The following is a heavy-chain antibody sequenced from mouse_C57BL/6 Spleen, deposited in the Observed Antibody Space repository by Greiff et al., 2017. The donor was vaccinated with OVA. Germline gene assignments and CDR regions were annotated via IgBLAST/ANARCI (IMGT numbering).Heavy chain of an antibody. CDR3: ARKYYSNYYMDY. V-gene: IGHV5-4*01. CDR2: ISDGGSYT. D-gene: IGHD2-5*01. J-gene: IGHJ2*01. Sequence: EVQVVESGGGLVKPGGSLKLSCAASGFTFSSYAMSWVRQTPEKRLEWVATISDGGSYTYYPENVKGRFTISRDNAKNNLYLQMRHLKSEDTSMYYCARKYYSNYYMDYWGQGTTLTVSS. CDR1: GFTFSSYA.